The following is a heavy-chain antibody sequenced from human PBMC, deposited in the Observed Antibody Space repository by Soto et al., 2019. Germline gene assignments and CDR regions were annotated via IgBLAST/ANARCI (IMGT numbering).Heavy chain of an antibody. D-gene: IGHD1-26*01. V-gene: IGHV4-39*01. CDR2: IYYSGRT. CDR1: GGSISSSSYY. CDR3: ARLVRGSYLEY. Sequence: QLQLQESGPGLVKPSETLSLTCTVSGGSISSSSYYWGWIRQPPGKGLEWIGSIYYSGRTYYNPSLKSRVTISVDTSKNQFSLTLSSVTAADTAVYYCARLVRGSYLEYWGQGTLVTVSS. J-gene: IGHJ4*02.